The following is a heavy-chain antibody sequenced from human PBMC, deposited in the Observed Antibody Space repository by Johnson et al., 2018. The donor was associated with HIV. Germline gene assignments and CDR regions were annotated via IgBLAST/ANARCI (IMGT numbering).Heavy chain of an antibody. CDR3: ARGCRDGYTCDAFDI. J-gene: IGHJ3*02. D-gene: IGHD5-24*01. Sequence: VQLVESGGGLVQPGGSLRLSCAASGFTFSSNYMSWVRQAPGRGLEWVSIIYTGGSTYYADSVKGRFTISRDNSKNTLYLQMNSLRAEDTAVYYCARGCRDGYTCDAFDIWGQGTMVTVSS. V-gene: IGHV3-66*01. CDR1: GFTFSSNY. CDR2: IYTGGST.